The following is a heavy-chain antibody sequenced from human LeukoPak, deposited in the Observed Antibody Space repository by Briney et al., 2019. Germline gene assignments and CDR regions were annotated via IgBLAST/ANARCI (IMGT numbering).Heavy chain of an antibody. V-gene: IGHV4-39*01. CDR2: IYYSGST. Sequence: SETLSLTCTVSGGSISSSSYYWGWIRQPPGKGLEWIGSIYYSGSTYYNPSLKSRVTISVDTSKNQFSLKLSSVTAADTAVCYCARAQRIVSWFDPWGQGTLVTVSS. CDR1: GGSISSSSYY. CDR3: ARAQRIVSWFDP. D-gene: IGHD1-26*01. J-gene: IGHJ5*02.